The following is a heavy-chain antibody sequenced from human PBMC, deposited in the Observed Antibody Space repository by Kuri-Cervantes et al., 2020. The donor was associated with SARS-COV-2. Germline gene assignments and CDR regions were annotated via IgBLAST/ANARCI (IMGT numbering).Heavy chain of an antibody. J-gene: IGHJ6*02. CDR3: ARAHCSGGSCYPEYYYYYGMDV. Sequence: ASVKVSCKASGYSFTVYHIHWVRQAPGQGLEWMGWINPNSGDTYNEDNFQDRVTMTRDTSIGTAYMELSRLRSEDTAVYYCARAHCSGGSCYPEYYYYYGMDVWGQGTTVTVSS. V-gene: IGHV1-2*02. D-gene: IGHD2-15*01. CDR1: GYSFTVYH. CDR2: INPNSGDT.